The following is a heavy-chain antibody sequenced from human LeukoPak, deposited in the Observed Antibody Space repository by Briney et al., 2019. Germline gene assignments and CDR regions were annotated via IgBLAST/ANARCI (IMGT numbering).Heavy chain of an antibody. CDR1: GGTFSSYA. CDR2: IIPIFGTA. CDR3: AREARSTSRWFDP. J-gene: IGHJ5*02. Sequence: SVKVSCKASGGTFSSYAISWVRQAPGQGLEWMGGIIPIFGTANYAQKFQGRVTITTDESTSTAYMELSSLRSGDTAVYYCAREARSTSRWFDPWGQGTLVTVSS. V-gene: IGHV1-69*05. D-gene: IGHD2-2*01.